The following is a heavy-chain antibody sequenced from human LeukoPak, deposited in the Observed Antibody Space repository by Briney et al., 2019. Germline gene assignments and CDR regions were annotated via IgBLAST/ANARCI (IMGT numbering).Heavy chain of an antibody. Sequence: ASVKASCKASGYTFTDHYMQGVRQAPGQGLEWTGRISPTSGRPTYAQHFQGKVTMTRNPSISTASMERSTLTPDDPAVFTLGRGDRRIFALGLVMPPDCCGQGTQVTVSS. V-gene: IGHV1-2*06. D-gene: IGHD3/OR15-3a*01. J-gene: IGHJ4*02. CDR1: GYTFTDHY. CDR2: ISPTSGRP. CDR3: GRGDRRIFALGLVMPPDC.